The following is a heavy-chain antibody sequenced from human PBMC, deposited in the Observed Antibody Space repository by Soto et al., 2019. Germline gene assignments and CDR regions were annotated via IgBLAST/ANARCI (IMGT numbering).Heavy chain of an antibody. CDR1: GGSISSGGYS. Sequence: QLQLQESGSGLVKPSQTLSLTCAVSGGSISSGGYSWSWIRQPPGKGLEWIGYIYHSGSTYYNPSLKSRVTISVDRSKNQFYLKLSSVAAADTAVYYCARAHGSGWGAFDIWGQGTMVTVSS. J-gene: IGHJ3*02. D-gene: IGHD3-10*01. CDR2: IYHSGST. V-gene: IGHV4-30-2*01. CDR3: ARAHGSGWGAFDI.